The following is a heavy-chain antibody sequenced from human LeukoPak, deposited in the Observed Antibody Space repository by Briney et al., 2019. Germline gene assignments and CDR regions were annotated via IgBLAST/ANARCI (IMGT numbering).Heavy chain of an antibody. J-gene: IGHJ2*01. CDR1: GGSVSSYC. D-gene: IGHD6-19*01. CDR2: IYNSENT. Sequence: SETLSLTCTVSGGSVSSYCWSWIRQPPGKGLEWIGYIYNSENTKYNSSLESRVTISVDTSKNQFFLKLSSVTAADTAVYYCARFHSGPSGWYVLWYFDLWGRGTLVTVSS. CDR3: ARFHSGPSGWYVLWYFDL. V-gene: IGHV4-4*09.